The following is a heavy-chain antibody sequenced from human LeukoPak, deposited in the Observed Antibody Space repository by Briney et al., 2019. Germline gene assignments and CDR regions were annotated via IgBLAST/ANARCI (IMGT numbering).Heavy chain of an antibody. J-gene: IGHJ4*02. V-gene: IGHV4-34*01. D-gene: IGHD3-10*01. Sequence: SETLSLTCAVYGGSFSGYYWSWIRQPPGKGLEWIGEINHSGSTNYNPSLKSRVTISVDTSKNQFSLKLSSVTAADTAVYYCARHPSRTLGLKYYYGSGSYYFDYWGQGTLVTVSS. CDR1: GGSFSGYY. CDR2: INHSGST. CDR3: ARHPSRTLGLKYYYGSGSYYFDY.